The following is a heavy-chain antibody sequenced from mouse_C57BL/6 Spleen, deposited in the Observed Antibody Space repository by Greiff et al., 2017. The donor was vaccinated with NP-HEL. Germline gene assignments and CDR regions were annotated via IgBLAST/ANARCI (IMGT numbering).Heavy chain of an antibody. D-gene: IGHD3-2*02. V-gene: IGHV1-69*01. Sequence: QVQLQQPGAELVMPGASVKLSCKASGYTFTSYWMHWVKQRPGQGLEWIGEIDPSDSYTNYNQKFKGKSTLTVDKSSSTAYMQLSSLTSEDSAVDYCARSSGYGAMDYWGQGTSVTVSS. CDR2: IDPSDSYT. J-gene: IGHJ4*01. CDR3: ARSSGYGAMDY. CDR1: GYTFTSYW.